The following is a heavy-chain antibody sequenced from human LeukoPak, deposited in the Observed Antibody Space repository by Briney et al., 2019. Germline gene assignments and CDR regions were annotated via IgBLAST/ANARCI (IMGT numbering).Heavy chain of an antibody. CDR2: INPSGGST. CDR3: ARNYYDSSGYSPFDP. J-gene: IGHJ5*02. Sequence: ASVTVSCKASGYTFTSYYMHWVRQAPGQGLEWMGIINPSGGSTSYAQKFQGRVTMTRDTSTSTVYMELSSLRSEDTAVYYCARNYYDSSGYSPFDPWGQGTLVTVSS. V-gene: IGHV1-46*01. D-gene: IGHD3-22*01. CDR1: GYTFTSYY.